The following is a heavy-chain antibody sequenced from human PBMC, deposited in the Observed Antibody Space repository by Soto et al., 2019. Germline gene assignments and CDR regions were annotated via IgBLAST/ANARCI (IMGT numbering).Heavy chain of an antibody. J-gene: IGHJ6*02. Sequence: SETLSLTCAVYGGSFSGYYWGWIRQPPGKGLEWIGEINHSGSTNYNPSLKRRVTISVDTSKNQFSLKVNSVTAADTAVYYCARRGYTYPVVYVWGQGTTVTVSS. CDR1: GGSFSGYY. CDR3: ARRGYTYPVVYV. V-gene: IGHV4-34*01. D-gene: IGHD5-18*01. CDR2: INHSGST.